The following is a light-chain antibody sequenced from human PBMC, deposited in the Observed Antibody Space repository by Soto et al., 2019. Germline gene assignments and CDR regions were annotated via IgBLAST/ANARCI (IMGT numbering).Light chain of an antibody. CDR1: QSVSSY. CDR2: DAS. V-gene: IGKV3-11*01. J-gene: IGKJ5*01. Sequence: EIVLTQSPATLSLSPGERATLSCRASQSVSSYLAWYQQKPGQAPRLLIYDASNRATGIPARFSGSGSGTDFTLTISSLEPEDFAVYYCQKYNDWPLIFGQGTRLEIK. CDR3: QKYNDWPLI.